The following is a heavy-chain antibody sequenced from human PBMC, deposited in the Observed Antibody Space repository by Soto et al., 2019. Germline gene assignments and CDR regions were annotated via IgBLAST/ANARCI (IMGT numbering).Heavy chain of an antibody. Sequence: EVQLVESGGGLVQPGGSLRLSCAASGFTVSSNYMSWVRQAPGKGLEWVSVIYSGGSTYYADSVKGRFTISSHNSKNTLDLQMNGLRAEDTAVYYFARVEHVDWFDYWGQGTLVTVYS. CDR3: ARVEHVDWFDY. D-gene: IGHD3-9*01. CDR2: IYSGGST. J-gene: IGHJ4*02. V-gene: IGHV3-53*04. CDR1: GFTVSSNY.